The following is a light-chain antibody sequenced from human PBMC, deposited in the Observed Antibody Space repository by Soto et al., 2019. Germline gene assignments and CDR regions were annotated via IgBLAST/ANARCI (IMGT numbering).Light chain of an antibody. V-gene: IGKV3-20*01. Sequence: VMTQSPLSLPVTLGQPASISCRSSQSLVYSDGNTYLAWYQQKPGQAPRLLIYGASIRATGIPDRFSGSGSETDFTLTISRLEPEDFALYYCQQYGSSAPITFGQGTRLEIK. CDR2: GAS. CDR3: QQYGSSAPIT. J-gene: IGKJ5*01. CDR1: QSLVYSDGNTY.